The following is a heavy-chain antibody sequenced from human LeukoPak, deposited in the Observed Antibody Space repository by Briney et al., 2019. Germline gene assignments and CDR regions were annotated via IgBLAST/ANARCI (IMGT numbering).Heavy chain of an antibody. J-gene: IGHJ4*02. Sequence: SETLSLTCTVSGYSISSGFYWGWIRQPPGKGLEWIGAFYHSGSTHYNPSLKSRVTISVDTSKNQFSLKLSSVTVADTAVHFCARGSYSDYVVNYWGQGILVTVSS. D-gene: IGHD4-11*01. CDR2: FYHSGST. CDR1: GYSISSGFY. CDR3: ARGSYSDYVVNY. V-gene: IGHV4-38-2*02.